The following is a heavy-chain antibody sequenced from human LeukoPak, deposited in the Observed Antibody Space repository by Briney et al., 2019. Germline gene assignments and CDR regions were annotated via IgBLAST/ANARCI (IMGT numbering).Heavy chain of an antibody. CDR1: RGTFSSHA. Sequence: SVKVSCKASRGTFSSHAISWVRQAPGQGLEWVGVIIPLFGTANYAQKFQGRVTMTADESTSTAYMDLSSLKSEDTAVYYCARAPRQVADYYFDYWGQGTLVTVSS. V-gene: IGHV1-69*13. J-gene: IGHJ4*02. D-gene: IGHD4/OR15-4a*01. CDR2: IIPLFGTA. CDR3: ARAPRQVADYYFDY.